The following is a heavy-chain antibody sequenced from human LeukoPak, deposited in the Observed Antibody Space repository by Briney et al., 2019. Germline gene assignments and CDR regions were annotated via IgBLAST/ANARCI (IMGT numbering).Heavy chain of an antibody. D-gene: IGHD3-9*01. V-gene: IGHV4-59*12. CDR3: ASSVLRYFDWLSLPRAFVY. Sequence: SETLSLTCTVSGGSISSYYWNWIRQPPGKGLEWIGYIYYTGSTNYNPSLESRVTISVDTSKNQFSLKLSSVTAADTAVYYCASSVLRYFDWLSLPRAFVYWGQGTLVTVSS. CDR1: GGSISSYY. CDR2: IYYTGST. J-gene: IGHJ4*02.